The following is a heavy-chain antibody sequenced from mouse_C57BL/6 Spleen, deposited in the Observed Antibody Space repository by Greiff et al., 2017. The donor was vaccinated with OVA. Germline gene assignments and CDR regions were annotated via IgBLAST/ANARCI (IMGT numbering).Heavy chain of an antibody. V-gene: IGHV5-17*01. Sequence: EVKLMESGGGLVKPGGSLKLSCAASGFTFSDYGMHSVRQAPEKGLEWVAYISSGSSTIYYADTVKGRFTISRDNAKNTLFLQMTSLRSEDTAMYYCAYYYGSSYDWYFDVWGTGTTVTVSS. D-gene: IGHD1-1*01. CDR1: GFTFSDYG. J-gene: IGHJ1*03. CDR3: AYYYGSSYDWYFDV. CDR2: ISSGSSTI.